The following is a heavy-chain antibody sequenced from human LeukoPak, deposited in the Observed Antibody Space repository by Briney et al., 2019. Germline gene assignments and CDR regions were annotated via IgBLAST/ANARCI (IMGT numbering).Heavy chain of an antibody. V-gene: IGHV4-39*01. CDR1: GGSISSSSYY. CDR2: IYYSGST. D-gene: IGHD3-22*01. J-gene: IGHJ4*02. CDR3: ARHFRTLYYYDSSGYYLPGDY. Sequence: SETLSLTCTVCGGSISSSSYYWGWIRQPPGKGLEWIGSIYYSGSTYYNPSLKSRVTISVDTSKNQFSLKLSSVTAADTAVYYCARHFRTLYYYDSSGYYLPGDYWGQGTLVTVSS.